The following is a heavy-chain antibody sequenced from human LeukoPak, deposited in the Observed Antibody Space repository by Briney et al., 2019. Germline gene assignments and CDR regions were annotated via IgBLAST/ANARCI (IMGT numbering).Heavy chain of an antibody. D-gene: IGHD6-13*01. V-gene: IGHV3-23*01. Sequence: PGGSLRLSCAASGFTFSSYAMSWVRQAPGKGLEWVSAISGSGGSTYYADSVKGRFTISRDNSKNTLYLQMNSLRAEDTAVYYCAKGSAAALPGPTSFDYWGQGTLVTVSS. J-gene: IGHJ4*02. CDR1: GFTFSSYA. CDR3: AKGSAAALPGPTSFDY. CDR2: ISGSGGST.